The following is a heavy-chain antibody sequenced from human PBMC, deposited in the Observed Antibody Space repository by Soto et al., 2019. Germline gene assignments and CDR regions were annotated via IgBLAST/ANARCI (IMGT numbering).Heavy chain of an antibody. CDR1: GGSIGSYY. D-gene: IGHD6-13*01. V-gene: IGHV4-59*12. CDR2: IYYSGST. Sequence: PSETLSLTCTVSGGSIGSYYWSWIRQPPGKGLEWIGYIYYSGSTNYNPSLKSRVTISVDTSKNQFSLKLSSVTAADTAVYYCATLIAAAGDGGYYMDVWGKGTTVTVSS. CDR3: ATLIAAAGDGGYYMDV. J-gene: IGHJ6*03.